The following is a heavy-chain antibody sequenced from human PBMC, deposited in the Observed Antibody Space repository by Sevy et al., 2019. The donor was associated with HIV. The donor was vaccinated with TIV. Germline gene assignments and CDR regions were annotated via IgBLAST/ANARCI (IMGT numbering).Heavy chain of an antibody. D-gene: IGHD1-7*01. V-gene: IGHV3-30*02. CDR3: AKVPAGGTTLYYYYYMDV. CDR1: GFTFSSYG. J-gene: IGHJ6*03. CDR2: IRYDGSNK. Sequence: GGSLRLSCAASGFTFSSYGMHWVRQAPGKGLEWVAFIRYDGSNKYYADSVKGRFTISRDNSKNTLYLQTNSLRAEDTAVYYCAKVPAGGTTLYYYYYMDVWGKGTTVTVSS.